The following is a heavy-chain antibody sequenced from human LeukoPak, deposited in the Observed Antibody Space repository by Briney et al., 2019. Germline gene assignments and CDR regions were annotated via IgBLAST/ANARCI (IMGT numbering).Heavy chain of an antibody. CDR3: ARDRDFYVADY. J-gene: IGHJ4*02. Sequence: GGSLRLSCVASGFTFSHYCRSWARQAPGKGLEWVANIKKDGSSNHNADPVRDRFTIPRDNAKNSLYLQMNRLRDEDTAVYYCARDRDFYVADYWGQGTLLTVSS. D-gene: IGHD2-21*02. V-gene: IGHV3-7*01. CDR1: GFTFSHYC. CDR2: IKKDGSSN.